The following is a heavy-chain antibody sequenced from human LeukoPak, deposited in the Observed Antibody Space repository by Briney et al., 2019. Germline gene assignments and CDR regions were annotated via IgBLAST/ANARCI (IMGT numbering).Heavy chain of an antibody. CDR2: ISSSSSSI. V-gene: IGHV3-48*04. Sequence: GGSLRLSCAASGFTFSSYSMNWVRQAPGKGLEWVSYISSSSSSIYYADSVKGRFTISGDNAKNSLYLQMNSLRAEDTAVYYCAGLSLRWSDYWGQGTLVTVSS. CDR3: AGLSLRWSDY. D-gene: IGHD4-23*01. CDR1: GFTFSSYS. J-gene: IGHJ4*02.